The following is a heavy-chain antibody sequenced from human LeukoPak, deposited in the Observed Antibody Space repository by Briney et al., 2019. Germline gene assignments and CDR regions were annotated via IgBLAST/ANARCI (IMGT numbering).Heavy chain of an antibody. D-gene: IGHD2-2*01. Sequence: SETLSLTCTVSGASISSYYWSWVRQPAGKGLEWIGRIYPSGSTSYNPSLKSRVTMSVDTSKNQFSLKLSSVTVADTAVYYCARDRNLVVVPAVANFDYWGQGTLVTASS. CDR1: GASISSYY. V-gene: IGHV4-4*07. J-gene: IGHJ4*02. CDR2: IYPSGST. CDR3: ARDRNLVVVPAVANFDY.